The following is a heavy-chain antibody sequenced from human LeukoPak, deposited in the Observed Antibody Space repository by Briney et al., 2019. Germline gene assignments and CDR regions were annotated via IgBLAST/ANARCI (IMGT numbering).Heavy chain of an antibody. CDR3: ARDYGGSSPFDY. Sequence: GGSLRLSCAASGFTVSSNEMSWVRQAPGKGLECISYISSSGSTIYYADSVKGRFTISRDNAKNSLYLQMNSLRAEDTAVYYCARDYGGSSPFDYWGQGTLVTVSS. J-gene: IGHJ4*02. CDR1: GFTVSSNE. D-gene: IGHD4-23*01. V-gene: IGHV3-48*03. CDR2: ISSSGSTI.